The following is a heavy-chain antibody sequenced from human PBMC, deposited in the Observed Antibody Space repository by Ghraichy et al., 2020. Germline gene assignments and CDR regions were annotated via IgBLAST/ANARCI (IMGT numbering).Heavy chain of an antibody. CDR1: GFTASSNY. D-gene: IGHD3-10*01. V-gene: IGHV3-66*01. CDR2: IYSGGST. J-gene: IGHJ6*02. CDR3: SRERYYGSWSYYRDYYYGMDV. Sequence: GGSLRLSCAAYGFTASSNYMRWVRQAAGKGMESVSVIYSGGSTYYADSVKGRFNISRDNSKNTLYLQMNSLKAEDTAVYYCSRERYYGSWSYYRDYYYGMDVWGQGTTLTSSS.